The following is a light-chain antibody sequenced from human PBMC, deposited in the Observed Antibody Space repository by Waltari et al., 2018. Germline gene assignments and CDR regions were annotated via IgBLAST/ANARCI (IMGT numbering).Light chain of an antibody. J-gene: IGKJ4*01. CDR2: DAS. V-gene: IGKV3-11*01. Sequence: EIVLTQSPATLSLSPGERATLSCRTRQNIDSYLAWYHLKPGQVPRLLIYDASNRATGIPARFSGSGSGADFTLIISSLEPEDFAVYYCHQRSKWPLTFGGGTKVEIK. CDR1: QNIDSY. CDR3: HQRSKWPLT.